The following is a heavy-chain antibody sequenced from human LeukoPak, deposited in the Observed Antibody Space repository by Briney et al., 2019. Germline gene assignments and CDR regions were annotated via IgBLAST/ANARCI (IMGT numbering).Heavy chain of an antibody. Sequence: ASVKLSCKASGYTFTGYYMHWVRQAPGQGLEWMGWINPNSGGTNYAQKFQGRVTMTRDTSISTAYMELRRLGSDDTAVYYCARDKGDRYCSGGSCRRRVYYYYMDVWGKGTTVTISS. CDR3: ARDKGDRYCSGGSCRRRVYYYYMDV. CDR2: INPNSGGT. D-gene: IGHD2-15*01. J-gene: IGHJ6*03. V-gene: IGHV1-2*02. CDR1: GYTFTGYY.